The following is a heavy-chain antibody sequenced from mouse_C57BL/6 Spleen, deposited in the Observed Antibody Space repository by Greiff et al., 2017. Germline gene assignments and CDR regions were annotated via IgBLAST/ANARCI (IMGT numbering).Heavy chain of an antibody. V-gene: IGHV1-55*01. D-gene: IGHD2-4*01. CDR1: GYTFTSYW. Sequence: VKLQQPGAELVKPGASVKMSCKASGYTFTSYWITWVKQRPGQGLEWIGDIYPGSGSTNYNEKFKSKATLTVDTSSSTAYMQLSSLTSEDSAVYYCARDDYDGNYFDYWGQGTTLTVSS. J-gene: IGHJ2*01. CDR3: ARDDYDGNYFDY. CDR2: IYPGSGST.